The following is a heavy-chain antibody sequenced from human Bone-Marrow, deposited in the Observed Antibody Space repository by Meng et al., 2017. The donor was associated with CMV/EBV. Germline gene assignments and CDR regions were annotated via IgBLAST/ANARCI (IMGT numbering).Heavy chain of an antibody. D-gene: IGHD2-21*01. V-gene: IGHV1-2*02. CDR3: ARDIVVVIAMDLGGGEHFDY. Sequence: ASVKDSCKASGYTFTGYYMHWVRQAPGQGLEWMGWINPNSGGTNYAQKFQGRVTMTRDTSISTAYMELSRLRSDDTAVYYCARDIVVVIAMDLGGGEHFDYWGQGTLVTVSS. CDR2: INPNSGGT. J-gene: IGHJ4*02. CDR1: GYTFTGYY.